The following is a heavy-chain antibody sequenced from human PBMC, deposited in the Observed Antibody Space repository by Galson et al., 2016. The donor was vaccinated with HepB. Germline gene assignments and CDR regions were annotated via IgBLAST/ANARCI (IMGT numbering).Heavy chain of an antibody. Sequence: FLRLSCAASGISVSRYVLTRFRPAPGQGLEWVSAIRGSGGSTYYAGSVKGRFPISTDNSKNTLYLQMNSLRAEDTALYYCTNYCGASSCYSGHVYWGQGTLVTVSS. CDR2: IRGSGGST. CDR1: GISVSRYV. D-gene: IGHD2-15*01. CDR3: TNYCGASSCYSGHVY. V-gene: IGHV3-23*01. J-gene: IGHJ4*02.